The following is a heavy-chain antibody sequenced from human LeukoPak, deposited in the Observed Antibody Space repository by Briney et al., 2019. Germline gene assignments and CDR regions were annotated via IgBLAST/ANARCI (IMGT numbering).Heavy chain of an antibody. CDR2: ISSSSSTI. D-gene: IGHD1-26*01. Sequence: PGGSLRLSCAASGFTFSSYSMNWVRQAPGKGLEWVSYISSSSSTIYYADSVKGRFTISRDNAKNSLYLQVNSLRAEDTAVYYCARDQVPYSGSSQYYFDYWGQGTLVTVSS. CDR3: ARDQVPYSGSSQYYFDY. J-gene: IGHJ4*02. CDR1: GFTFSSYS. V-gene: IGHV3-48*01.